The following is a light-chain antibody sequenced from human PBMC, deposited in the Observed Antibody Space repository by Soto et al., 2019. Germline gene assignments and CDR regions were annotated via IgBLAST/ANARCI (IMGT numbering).Light chain of an antibody. Sequence: DIVLTQSPCSLSLSLGERATLSCRASQGVDSSLFGWYQQKPGAATRLLIYGASNKATGIPDIFSGSVSGTVFTLTSSRLEHEDFAVYYCQQYVSPVTFGQGTKVEIK. CDR2: GAS. CDR3: QQYVSPVT. CDR1: QGVDSSL. J-gene: IGKJ1*01. V-gene: IGKV3-20*01.